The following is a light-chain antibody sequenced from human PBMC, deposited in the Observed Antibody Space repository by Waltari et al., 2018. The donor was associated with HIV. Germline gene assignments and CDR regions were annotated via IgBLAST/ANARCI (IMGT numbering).Light chain of an antibody. V-gene: IGLV2-14*01. CDR2: EVS. CDR1: SRDVGAYQF. CDR3: SSYTTINTRV. J-gene: IGLJ3*02. Sequence: QSALPPPASVSGSPGQSITISCSGTSRDVGAYQFVSWYQQHPGKAPKLMIYEVSNRPSGVSNRFFGSKSGNTASLTISGLQAEDEADYYCSSYTTINTRVFGGGTRLTVL.